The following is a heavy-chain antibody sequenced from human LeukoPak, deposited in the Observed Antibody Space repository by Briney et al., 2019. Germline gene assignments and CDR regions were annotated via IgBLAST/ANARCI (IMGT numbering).Heavy chain of an antibody. CDR3: ARAAHWEWDPDGMDV. D-gene: IGHD7-27*01. CDR2: IRSGGST. Sequence: GGSLRLSCEASGFTVSSDYMSWVRQAPGKGLEWVSVIRSGGSTHYGDSVKGRFIVSRDNSKNMVYLQMNSLRVEDTAVYYCARAAHWEWDPDGMDVWGQGATVGVSS. V-gene: IGHV3-66*01. CDR1: GFTVSSDY. J-gene: IGHJ6*02.